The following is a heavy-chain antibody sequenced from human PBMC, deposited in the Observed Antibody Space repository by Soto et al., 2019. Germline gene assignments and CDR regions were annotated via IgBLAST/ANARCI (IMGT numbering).Heavy chain of an antibody. V-gene: IGHV3-21*04. J-gene: IGHJ5*01. D-gene: IGHD2-15*01. Sequence: PGGSLSLSCAASGFTFRSFTMNWVRQAPGKGLERVSTISSNSAYIYYTDALRGRFTISRDNSKNSLHLQMNSLRAADTAVYYCTRGASRDSTGRSRFDSWGPGTMVTVSS. CDR1: GFTFRSFT. CDR2: ISSNSAYI. CDR3: TRGASRDSTGRSRFDS.